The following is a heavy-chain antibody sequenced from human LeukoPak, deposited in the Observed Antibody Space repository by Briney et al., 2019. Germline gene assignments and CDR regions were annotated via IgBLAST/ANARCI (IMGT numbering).Heavy chain of an antibody. V-gene: IGHV3-23*01. Sequence: GGSLRLSCAASGFTFGTYAMTRVRQAPGKGLEWVSVISGSGGSTNYADSVKGRFIISRDNSRNTLFLQMNSLRAEDTAVYYCAKHHYSSSRDYFDYWGQGTLVTVSS. D-gene: IGHD6-13*01. CDR3: AKHHYSSSRDYFDY. CDR2: ISGSGGST. CDR1: GFTFGTYA. J-gene: IGHJ4*02.